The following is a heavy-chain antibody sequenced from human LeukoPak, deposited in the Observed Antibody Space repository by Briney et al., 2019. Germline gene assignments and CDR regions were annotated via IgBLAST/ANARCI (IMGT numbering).Heavy chain of an antibody. D-gene: IGHD3-10*01. CDR2: MNPNSGNT. J-gene: IGHJ5*02. CDR1: GYTFTSYD. Sequence: ASVKVSCKASGYTFTSYDINWVRQAAGQGLEWMGWMNPNSGNTGYAQEFRGRVTMTRGTSISTAYMELSSLTSEDTAVYYCARGGAETYYKRDGWFDPWGQGTLVTVSS. V-gene: IGHV1-8*01. CDR3: ARGGAETYYKRDGWFDP.